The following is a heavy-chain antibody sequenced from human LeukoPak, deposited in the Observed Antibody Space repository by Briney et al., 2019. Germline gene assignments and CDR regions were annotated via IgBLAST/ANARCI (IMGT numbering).Heavy chain of an antibody. Sequence: SETLSLTCTVSGGSISRGGYYWSWIRQHPGKGREWIGYIYYSGSTYYNPSLKSRVTISVDTSKNQFSLKLSSVTAADTAVYYCARGEGILTGPGCVDYWGQGTLVTVSS. CDR3: ARGEGILTGPGCVDY. CDR1: GGSISRGGYY. D-gene: IGHD3-9*01. CDR2: IYYSGST. J-gene: IGHJ4*02. V-gene: IGHV4-31*03.